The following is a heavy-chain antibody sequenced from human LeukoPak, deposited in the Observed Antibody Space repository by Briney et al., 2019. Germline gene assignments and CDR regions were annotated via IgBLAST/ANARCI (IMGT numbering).Heavy chain of an antibody. CDR1: GGSISSSSYY. J-gene: IGHJ3*02. V-gene: IGHV4-39*07. CDR3: ASKRFGYDSSGYYKQDDAFDI. CDR2: IYYSGST. D-gene: IGHD3-22*01. Sequence: SETLSLTCTVSGGSISSSSYYWGWIRQPPGKGLEWIGSIYYSGSTYYNPSLKSRVTISVDKSKNQFSLKLSSVTAADTAVYYCASKRFGYDSSGYYKQDDAFDIWGQGTMVTVSS.